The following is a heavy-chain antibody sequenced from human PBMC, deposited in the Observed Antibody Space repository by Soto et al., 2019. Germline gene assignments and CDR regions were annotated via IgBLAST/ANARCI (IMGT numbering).Heavy chain of an antibody. CDR3: ARSSGHYRPFDS. CDR1: GFTFSSYE. J-gene: IGHJ4*02. Sequence: LRLSCAASGFTFSSYEMNWVRQAPGKGLEWVSHITSRSDTIYYADSVKGRFTISRDNAETSLYLQMNSLRAEDTAVYYCARSSGHYRPFDSWGQGTLVTVSS. CDR2: ITSRSDTI. D-gene: IGHD3-22*01. V-gene: IGHV3-48*03.